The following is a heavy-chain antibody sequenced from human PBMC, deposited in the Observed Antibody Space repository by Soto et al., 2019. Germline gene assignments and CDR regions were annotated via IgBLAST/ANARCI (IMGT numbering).Heavy chain of an antibody. D-gene: IGHD3-22*01. CDR3: AKGMYYYDSSGYRLFDY. Sequence: SLRLSCAASGFTFRNYAMNWVRQAPGKGLEWVSGISVSGGSTYYAASVKGRFTVSRDNSENTVYLQMNSLRAEDTAVYFCAKGMYYYDSSGYRLFDYWGQGSLVTVSS. J-gene: IGHJ4*02. CDR1: GFTFRNYA. V-gene: IGHV3-23*01. CDR2: ISVSGGST.